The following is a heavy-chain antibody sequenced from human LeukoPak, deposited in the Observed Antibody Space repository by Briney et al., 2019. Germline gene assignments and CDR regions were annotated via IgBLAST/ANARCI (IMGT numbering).Heavy chain of an antibody. V-gene: IGHV3-48*03. CDR1: GFTFSSSE. Sequence: GGSLRLSCAASGFTFSSSEMNWVRQAPGKGLEWVSYISRSGSSTYYPDSVKGRFTISRDNDKNSLSLQMNSLRAEDTAVYYCARDSGSYLQPTDYWGQGTLVTVSS. CDR3: ARDSGSYLQPTDY. J-gene: IGHJ4*02. CDR2: ISRSGSST. D-gene: IGHD1-26*01.